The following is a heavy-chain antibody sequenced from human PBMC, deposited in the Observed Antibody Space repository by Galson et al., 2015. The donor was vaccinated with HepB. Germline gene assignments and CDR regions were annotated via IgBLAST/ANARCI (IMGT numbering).Heavy chain of an antibody. CDR2: ISYDGSNK. J-gene: IGHJ4*02. CDR1: GFTFSSYG. D-gene: IGHD6-19*01. V-gene: IGHV3-30*18. Sequence: SLRLSCAASGFTFSSYGMHWVRQAPGKGLEWVAVISYDGSNKYYADSVKGRFTISRDNSKNTLYLQMNSLRAEDTAVYYCAKEQWLYQNGDYWGQGTLVTVSS. CDR3: AKEQWLYQNGDY.